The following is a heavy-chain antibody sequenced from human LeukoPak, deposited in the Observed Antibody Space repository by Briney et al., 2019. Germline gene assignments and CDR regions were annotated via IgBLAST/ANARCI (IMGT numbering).Heavy chain of an antibody. Sequence: ASVKVSCKASGYTFTNYEINWVRQATGQGLEWMGWMNPDSGDTAYAQKFQGRITMTRSTSISTAYMEMNSLRSEDTAVYYCARGLGTYDSSELTWPMISFWGQGTLVTVSS. V-gene: IGHV1-8*01. CDR1: GYTFTNYE. D-gene: IGHD3-22*01. CDR3: ARGLGTYDSSELTWPMISF. CDR2: MNPDSGDT. J-gene: IGHJ4*02.